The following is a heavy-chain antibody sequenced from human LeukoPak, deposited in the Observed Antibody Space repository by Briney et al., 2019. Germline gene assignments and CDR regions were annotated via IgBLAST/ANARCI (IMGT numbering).Heavy chain of an antibody. CDR2: IIPIFGTA. V-gene: IGHV1-69*05. Sequence: GASVKVSCKASGGTFSSYAISWVRQAPGQGLEWMGGIIPIFGTANYAQKFQGRVTITTDESTSTAYMELTSLRSDDTAVYYCARDDPHYSTSASFWGQGTLVTVSS. CDR1: GGTFSSYA. J-gene: IGHJ4*02. D-gene: IGHD6-6*01. CDR3: ARDDPHYSTSASF.